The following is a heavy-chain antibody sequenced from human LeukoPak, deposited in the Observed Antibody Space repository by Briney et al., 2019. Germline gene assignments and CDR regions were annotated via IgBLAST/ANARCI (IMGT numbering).Heavy chain of an antibody. CDR3: ARDLSSGWYGFDY. Sequence: GGSLRLSCAASGFTFSSYGMHWVRQAPGKGLEWVSYISDSTNTIHYADSVKGRFTISRDNAKNALYLQMNSLRAEDAAVYYCARDLSSGWYGFDYWGQGTLVTVSS. CDR1: GFTFSSYG. CDR2: ISDSTNTI. J-gene: IGHJ4*02. V-gene: IGHV3-48*01. D-gene: IGHD6-19*01.